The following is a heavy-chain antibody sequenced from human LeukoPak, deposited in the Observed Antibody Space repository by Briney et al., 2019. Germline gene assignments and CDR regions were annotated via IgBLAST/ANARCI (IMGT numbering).Heavy chain of an antibody. CDR1: GGSVSSGSFY. J-gene: IGHJ4*02. V-gene: IGHV4-61*01. D-gene: IGHD4-17*01. CDR3: ATFDYGARQTFDY. CDR2: IYYSGST. Sequence: SETLSLTCTVSGGSVSSGSFYWSWIRQPPGKGLEWIGYIYYSGSTTYNPSLKSRVTISVDTSNNQFSLKLSSVTAADTAVYYCATFDYGARQTFDYWGQGTLVTVSS.